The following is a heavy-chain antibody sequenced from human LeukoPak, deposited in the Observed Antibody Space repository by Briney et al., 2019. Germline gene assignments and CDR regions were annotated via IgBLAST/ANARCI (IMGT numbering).Heavy chain of an antibody. J-gene: IGHJ3*02. CDR3: ARGHWYYYDSSGYYFGAFDI. CDR1: GGTFSSYA. Sequence: ASVKVSCKASGGTFSSYAISWVRQAPGQGLEWMGGIMPIFGTANYAQKFQGRVTITADESTSTAYMELSSLRSEDTAVYYCARGHWYYYDSSGYYFGAFDIWGQGTMVTVSS. CDR2: IMPIFGTA. V-gene: IGHV1-69*01. D-gene: IGHD3-22*01.